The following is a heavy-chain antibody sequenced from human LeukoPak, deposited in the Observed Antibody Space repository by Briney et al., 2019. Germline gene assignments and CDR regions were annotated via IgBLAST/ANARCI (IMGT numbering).Heavy chain of an antibody. D-gene: IGHD5-12*01. CDR2: INAGNDNT. Sequence: ASVKVSCKASGYTFTSYAMHWVRQAPGQRLEWMGWINAGNDNTKYSQKFQGRVTITRDTSASTAYMVLSSLRSEDTAVYYCARDEAWLLSWGQGTLVTVSS. J-gene: IGHJ5*02. CDR3: ARDEAWLLS. V-gene: IGHV1-3*01. CDR1: GYTFTSYA.